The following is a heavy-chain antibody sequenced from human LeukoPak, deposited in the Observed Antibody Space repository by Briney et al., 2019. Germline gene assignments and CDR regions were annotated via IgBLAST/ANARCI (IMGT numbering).Heavy chain of an antibody. CDR3: ARQGYGGNPQGAADY. J-gene: IGHJ4*02. Sequence: ASVKVSCKASVYTYINYDFSWVRQAPGQGLEWMGWISTYNGNTNYAQKLQGRVTMTTDTSTSTAYMELRSLRSDDTAVYYCARQGYGGNPQGAADYWGQGTLVTVSS. D-gene: IGHD4-23*01. CDR1: VYTYINYD. V-gene: IGHV1-18*01. CDR2: ISTYNGNT.